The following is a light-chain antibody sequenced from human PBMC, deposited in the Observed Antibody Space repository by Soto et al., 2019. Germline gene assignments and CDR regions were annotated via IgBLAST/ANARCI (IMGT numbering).Light chain of an antibody. CDR3: SAYVDSGAVI. Sequence: QSVLTQPASVSGSPGQSITISCTGTSGDIGNYKYVSWYQQYPGKAPKLIIYNIRGRPSGVSSRFSGSQSGNTASLAISGLRAEDEADYFCSAYVDSGAVIFGRGTKLTVL. V-gene: IGLV2-14*01. CDR1: SGDIGNYKY. CDR2: NIR. J-gene: IGLJ2*01.